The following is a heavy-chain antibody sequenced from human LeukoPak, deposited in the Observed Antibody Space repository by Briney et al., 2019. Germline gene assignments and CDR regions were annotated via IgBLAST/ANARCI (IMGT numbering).Heavy chain of an antibody. V-gene: IGHV3-23*01. CDR1: GFTFSSYA. J-gene: IGHJ6*02. CDR3: AKDGAVAGTNYYYGMDA. Sequence: GGSLRLSCAASGFTFSSYAMSWVRQAPGKGLEWVSAISGSGGSTYYADSVKGRFTISRDNSKNTLYLQMNSLRAEDTAVYYCAKDGAVAGTNYYYGMDAWGQGTTVTVSS. CDR2: ISGSGGST. D-gene: IGHD6-19*01.